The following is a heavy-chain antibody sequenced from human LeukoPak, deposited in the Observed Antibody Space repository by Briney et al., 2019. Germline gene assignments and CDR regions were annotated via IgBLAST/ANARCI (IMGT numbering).Heavy chain of an antibody. J-gene: IGHJ4*02. D-gene: IGHD3-22*01. CDR3: AKAPRGYYYDSSGYSDY. CDR1: GGPFNSYA. CDR2: ISGTGSSK. Sequence: GGALMRSCVVAGGPFNSYAMNWVRRAPGKGLEWISGISGTGSSKYYVESVKGRFTISRDNSKKTLYLQMNSLRVEDTAIYYCAKAPRGYYYDSSGYSDYWGQGTLVTVSS. V-gene: IGHV3-23*01.